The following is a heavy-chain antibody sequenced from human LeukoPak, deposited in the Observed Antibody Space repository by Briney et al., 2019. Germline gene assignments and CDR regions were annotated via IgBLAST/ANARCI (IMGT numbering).Heavy chain of an antibody. CDR2: INHSGST. D-gene: IGHD3-9*01. CDR3: ARHHAPSYDILTGSNWFDP. CDR1: GGSFSGYY. V-gene: IGHV4-34*01. Sequence: SETLSLTCAVYGGSFSGYYWSWIRQPPGKGLEWIGEINHSGSTNYNPSLKSRVTISVDTSKNQFSLKLSSVTAADTAVYYCARHHAPSYDILTGSNWFDPWGQGTLVTVSS. J-gene: IGHJ5*02.